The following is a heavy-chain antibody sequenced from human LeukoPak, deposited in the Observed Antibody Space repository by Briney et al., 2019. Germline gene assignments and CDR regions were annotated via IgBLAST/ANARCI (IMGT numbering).Heavy chain of an antibody. V-gene: IGHV3-30*02. CDR3: AKDSRPDSPRWLQLFWKPGQTFDY. D-gene: IGHD5-24*01. CDR2: IRYDGRNK. J-gene: IGHJ4*02. CDR1: GFTFSSYG. Sequence: GGSLRLSCAASGFTFSSYGMHWVRQAPGKGLDWVAFIRYDGRNKYYADSVKGRFTISRDNSKNTLYLQMNSLRAEDTAVYYCAKDSRPDSPRWLQLFWKPGQTFDYWGQGTLVTVSS.